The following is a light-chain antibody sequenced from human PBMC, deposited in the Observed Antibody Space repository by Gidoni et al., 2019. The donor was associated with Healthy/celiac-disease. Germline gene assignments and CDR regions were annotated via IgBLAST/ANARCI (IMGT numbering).Light chain of an antibody. J-gene: IGKJ1*01. CDR2: GAS. CDR1: QSVSSY. Sequence: EFVLTQSPATLSLSPGERATRSCRASQSVSSYLAWYQQKPGQGPRLLIYGASNRATGIPARFSSNGSGTDFTLTISSLEPEDFAVYYCQQRSNWPKTFGQGTKVEIK. CDR3: QQRSNWPKT. V-gene: IGKV3-11*01.